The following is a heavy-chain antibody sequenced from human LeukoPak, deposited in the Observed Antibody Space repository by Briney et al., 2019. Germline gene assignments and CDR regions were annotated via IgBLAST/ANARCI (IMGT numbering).Heavy chain of an antibody. J-gene: IGHJ5*02. Sequence: ASVKVSCKTSGYSFSSYGISWVRQAPGQGLEWMGWISAYNGHTSYAQKIQGRVTMTTDTSTSTAYMELRSLRSDDTAVYYCARDRLRLGYERTNWFDPWGQGTLVTVSS. CDR2: ISAYNGHT. D-gene: IGHD2-15*01. CDR1: GYSFSSYG. V-gene: IGHV1-18*01. CDR3: ARDRLRLGYERTNWFDP.